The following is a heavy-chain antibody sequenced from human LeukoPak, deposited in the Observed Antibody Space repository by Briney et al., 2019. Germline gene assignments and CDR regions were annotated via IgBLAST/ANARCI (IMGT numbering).Heavy chain of an antibody. Sequence: ASVKVSCKASGYTFTGYYMHWVRQAPGQGLEWMGWINPNSGGTNYAQKFQGRVTMTRDTSISTAYMELSRLRSDDTAVYYCASSTNPPEMATTIDYWGQGTLVTVSS. D-gene: IGHD5-24*01. J-gene: IGHJ4*02. CDR1: GYTFTGYY. V-gene: IGHV1-2*02. CDR2: INPNSGGT. CDR3: ASSTNPPEMATTIDY.